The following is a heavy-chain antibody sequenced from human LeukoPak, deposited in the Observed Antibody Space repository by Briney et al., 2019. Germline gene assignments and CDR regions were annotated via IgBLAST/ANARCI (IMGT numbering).Heavy chain of an antibody. V-gene: IGHV1-69*04. Sequence: ASVKVSCKASGGTFSSYAISWVRQAPGQGLEWMGRIIPILGIANYAQKFQGRVTITADKSTSTAYMELSSLRSEDTAVYYCARDRPAVEMATTRASPSSYNWFDPWGQGTLVTVSS. J-gene: IGHJ5*02. CDR1: GGTFSSYA. CDR2: IIPILGIA. D-gene: IGHD5-24*01. CDR3: ARDRPAVEMATTRASPSSYNWFDP.